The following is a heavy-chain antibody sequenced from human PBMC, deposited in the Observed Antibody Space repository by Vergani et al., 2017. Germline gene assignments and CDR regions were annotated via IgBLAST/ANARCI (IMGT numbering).Heavy chain of an antibody. CDR3: AREDISLTVEGANYMDI. V-gene: IGHV6-1*01. D-gene: IGHD3-22*01. CDR1: GDRVSNKSAR. J-gene: IGHJ6*03. Sequence: QVQLHQSGPGLVKPSQTLSLTCAISGDRVSNKSARWHWIRQSPSRGLEWLERTYFMSKRYNDYAASVKSRMTINSDTSKNLFSLQLQSVTPEDTAVYYCAREDISLTVEGANYMDIWGKGTTVTVSS. CDR2: TYFMSKRYN.